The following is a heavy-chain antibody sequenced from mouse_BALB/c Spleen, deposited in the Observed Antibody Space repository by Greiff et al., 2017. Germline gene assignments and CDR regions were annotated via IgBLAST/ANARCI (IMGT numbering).Heavy chain of an antibody. J-gene: IGHJ4*01. CDR1: GFTFSNYW. CDR3: NSDYGNYYAMDY. CDR2: IRLKSNNYAT. Sequence: EVKLVESGGGLVQPGGSMKLSCVASGFTFSNYWMNWVRQSPEKGLEWVAEIRLKSNNYATHYAESVKGRFTISRDDSKSSVYLQMNNLRAEDTGIYYCNSDYGNYYAMDYWGQGTSVTVSS. V-gene: IGHV6-6*02. D-gene: IGHD2-1*01.